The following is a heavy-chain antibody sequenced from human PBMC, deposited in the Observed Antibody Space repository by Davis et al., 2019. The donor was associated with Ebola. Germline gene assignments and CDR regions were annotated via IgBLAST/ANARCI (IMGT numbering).Heavy chain of an antibody. J-gene: IGHJ3*02. CDR2: ISDGGGST. D-gene: IGHD1-26*01. CDR3: AKDTSNIWFDK. CDR1: GFTFSSYA. Sequence: GGSLRLSCAASGFTFSSYAMTWARQAPGKGLEWVSGISDGGGSTWYAASVKGRFTVSRDNSKNTLYLQMNGLRVEDTAIYYCAKDTSNIWFDKWGQGTMVTVSS. V-gene: IGHV3-23*01.